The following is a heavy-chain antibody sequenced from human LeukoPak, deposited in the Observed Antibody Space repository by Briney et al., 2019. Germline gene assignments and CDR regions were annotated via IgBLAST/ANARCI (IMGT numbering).Heavy chain of an antibody. V-gene: IGHV1-69*13. CDR1: GYTFTSYG. J-gene: IGHJ6*02. D-gene: IGHD2-15*01. Sequence: GDSVKVSCKTSGYTFTSYGISWVRQAPGQGLEWMGGIIPIFGTANYAQKFQGRVTITADESTSTAYMELSSLRSEDTAVYYCARGVLRYGHYGMDVWGQGTTVTVSS. CDR3: ARGVLRYGHYGMDV. CDR2: IIPIFGTA.